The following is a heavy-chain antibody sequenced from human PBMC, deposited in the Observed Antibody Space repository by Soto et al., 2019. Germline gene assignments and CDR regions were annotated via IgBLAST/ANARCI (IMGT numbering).Heavy chain of an antibody. CDR1: GYTFTSYG. D-gene: IGHD3-16*01. CDR3: AREGDVAYYYYGMDV. CDR2: ISGYDGRT. J-gene: IGHJ6*02. V-gene: IGHV1-18*01. Sequence: QVHLVQSGAEVKKPGASVKVSCKTSGYTFTSYGISWVRQAPGQGLEWLGWISGYDGRTNLAQKVQDRVTMTTDKSTSTVYMELRSLRSDDTAVYYCAREGDVAYYYYGMDVWGQGTTVTVSS.